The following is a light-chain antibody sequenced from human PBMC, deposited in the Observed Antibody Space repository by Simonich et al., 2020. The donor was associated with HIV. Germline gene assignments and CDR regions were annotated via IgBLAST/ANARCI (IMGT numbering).Light chain of an antibody. CDR1: SSDVGTYNL. CDR3: SSYTSSSTLV. J-gene: IGLJ3*02. V-gene: IGLV2-14*02. Sequence: QSALTQPASVSGSPGPSITIPCTGTSSDVGTYNLVSWFQQHPGKSPKLMVYEDINRPSGLSNRFSGSKSGNTASLPISGLQAEDEADYYCSSYTSSSTLVFGGGTKLTVL. CDR2: EDI.